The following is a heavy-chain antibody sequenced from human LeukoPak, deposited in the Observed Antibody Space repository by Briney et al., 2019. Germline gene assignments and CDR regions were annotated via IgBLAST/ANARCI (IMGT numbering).Heavy chain of an antibody. CDR3: AKRSASVLWFGEFLFNWFDP. Sequence: PGGSLRLSCAASGFTFSSYAMSWVRQAPGKGLEWVSAISGSGGSTYYADSVKGRFTISRDNSKNTLYLQMNSLRAGDTAVYYCAKRSASVLWFGEFLFNWFDPWGQGTLVTVSS. J-gene: IGHJ5*02. D-gene: IGHD3-10*01. V-gene: IGHV3-23*01. CDR2: ISGSGGST. CDR1: GFTFSSYA.